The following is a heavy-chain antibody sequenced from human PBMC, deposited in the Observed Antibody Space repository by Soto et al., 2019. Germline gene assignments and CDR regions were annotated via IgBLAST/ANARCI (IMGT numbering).Heavy chain of an antibody. Sequence: GASVEGSCKTSGYTFTSYNMHWVRQAPGQGLEWMGISSPTGGSTRYAQKFQGRVSMTRDTSTSTAYMELRSLRSDDTAVYYCASGGDYGDSFDYWGQGTLVTV. V-gene: IGHV1-46*01. CDR3: ASGGDYGDSFDY. J-gene: IGHJ4*02. D-gene: IGHD4-17*01. CDR2: SSPTGGST. CDR1: GYTFTSYN.